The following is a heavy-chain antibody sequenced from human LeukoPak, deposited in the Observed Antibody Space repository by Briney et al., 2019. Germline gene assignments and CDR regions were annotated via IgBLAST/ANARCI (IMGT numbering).Heavy chain of an antibody. CDR3: ARRGSGWYVDY. V-gene: IGHV5-51*01. D-gene: IGHD6-19*01. Sequence: GESLKIPCKASGYTFTSYWIGWVRQMPGKGLEWMGSIYPGDSDTRYSPSFQGQVSISVDKSISTAYLQWSSLKASDTAMYYCARRGSGWYVDYWGQGTLVTVSS. CDR1: GYTFTSYW. CDR2: IYPGDSDT. J-gene: IGHJ4*02.